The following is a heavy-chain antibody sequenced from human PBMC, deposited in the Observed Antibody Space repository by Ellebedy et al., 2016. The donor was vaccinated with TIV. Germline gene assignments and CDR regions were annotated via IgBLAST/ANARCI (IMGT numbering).Heavy chain of an antibody. CDR1: GFTFRSYE. D-gene: IGHD3-16*01. CDR3: ARDILYVQTWGMLDS. Sequence: GESLKISCAASGFTFRSYEIHWVRQAPGKGLEWVALISSDEVEKYYADSVRGRFTISRDSFKDTVYLQLSGLRLNATAVYYCARDILYVQTWGMLDSWGQGTLVTVSS. J-gene: IGHJ4*02. V-gene: IGHV3-30-3*01. CDR2: ISSDEVEK.